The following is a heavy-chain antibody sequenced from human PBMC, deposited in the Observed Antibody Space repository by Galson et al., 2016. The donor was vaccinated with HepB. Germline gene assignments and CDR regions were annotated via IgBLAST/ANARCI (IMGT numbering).Heavy chain of an antibody. V-gene: IGHV3-23*01. D-gene: IGHD3-10*01. CDR1: GFTFSRYA. CDR3: ARVLFGSGSYWCLDV. J-gene: IGHJ6*02. Sequence: SLRLSCAVSGFTFSRYAMSWVRQAPGKGLEWVSTISAGSGPTDYADSVKGRFTISRDNSKNTLFLQMSSLRDEDTAVYFCARVLFGSGSYWCLDVWGQGTTVTVSS. CDR2: ISAGSGPT.